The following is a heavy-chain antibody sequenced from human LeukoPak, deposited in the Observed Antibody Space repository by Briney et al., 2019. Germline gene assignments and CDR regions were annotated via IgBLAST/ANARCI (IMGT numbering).Heavy chain of an antibody. Sequence: PGGSLRLSCAASGFTFNTYWMNWVRQAPGTGLEWVACINQGGSKKYYVDSVKGRFTISRDNAKNSLNLQMNSLRAEDTAVYYCVRGDASVNLYGMDVWGQGTSVTVSS. CDR3: VRGDASVNLYGMDV. J-gene: IGHJ6*02. D-gene: IGHD3-10*01. V-gene: IGHV3-7*01. CDR2: INQGGSKK. CDR1: GFTFNTYW.